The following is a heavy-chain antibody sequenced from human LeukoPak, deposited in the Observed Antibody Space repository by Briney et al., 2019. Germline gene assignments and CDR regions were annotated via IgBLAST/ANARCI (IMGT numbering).Heavy chain of an antibody. V-gene: IGHV1-46*01. D-gene: IGHD6-13*01. CDR2: INPSGGST. CDR1: GYTFTSYY. CDR3: ARDQQQLVEDGSPFDY. Sequence: GASVKVSCKASGYTFTSYYMHWVRQAPGQGLEWMGIINPSGGSTSYAQKFQGRVTMTRDTSTRTVYMELSSLRSEDTAVYYCARDQQQLVEDGSPFDYWGQGTLVTVSS. J-gene: IGHJ4*02.